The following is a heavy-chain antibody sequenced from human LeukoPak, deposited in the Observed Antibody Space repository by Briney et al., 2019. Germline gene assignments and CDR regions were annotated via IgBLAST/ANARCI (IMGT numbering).Heavy chain of an antibody. Sequence: KPSETLSLTCTVSGGSISSSSYYWGWIRQPPGKGLEWIGSIYYSGSTYYNPSLKSRVTISVDTSKNQFSLKLSSVTAADTAVYYCARDRMVRGVGFDYWGQGTLVTVSS. V-gene: IGHV4-39*07. D-gene: IGHD3-10*01. CDR2: IYYSGST. CDR1: GGSISSSSYY. CDR3: ARDRMVRGVGFDY. J-gene: IGHJ4*02.